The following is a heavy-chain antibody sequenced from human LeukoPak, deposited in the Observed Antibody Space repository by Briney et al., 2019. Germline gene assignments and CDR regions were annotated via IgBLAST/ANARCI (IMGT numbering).Heavy chain of an antibody. D-gene: IGHD2-15*01. CDR3: ARDPGRVVAALDY. J-gene: IGHJ4*02. V-gene: IGHV3-30*04. CDR2: ISYDGSNK. CDR1: GFTFSSYA. Sequence: GRSLRLSCAASGFTFSSYAMHWVRQAPGKGLEWVAVISYDGSNKYYADSVKGRFTISRDNSKNTLYLQMNSLRAEDTAVYYCARDPGRVVAALDYWGQGTLVTVSS.